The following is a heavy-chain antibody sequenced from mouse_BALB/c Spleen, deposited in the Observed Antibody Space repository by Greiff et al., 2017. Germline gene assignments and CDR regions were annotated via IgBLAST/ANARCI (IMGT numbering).Heavy chain of an antibody. CDR1: GFNIKDTY. CDR3: ARYYGNYPYAMDY. Sequence: EVQLQQSGAELVKPGASVKLSCTASGFNIKDTYMNWVKQRPEQGLEWIGRIDPANGNTKYDPKFQGKATITADTSSNTAYLQLSSLTSEDTAVYYCARYYGNYPYAMDYWGQGTSVTVSS. V-gene: IGHV14-3*02. D-gene: IGHD2-1*01. J-gene: IGHJ4*01. CDR2: IDPANGNT.